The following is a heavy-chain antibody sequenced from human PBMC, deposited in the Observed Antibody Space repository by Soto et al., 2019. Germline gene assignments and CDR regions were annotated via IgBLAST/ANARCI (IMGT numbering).Heavy chain of an antibody. D-gene: IGHD6-25*01. CDR2: ISSSSGST. V-gene: IGHV3-23*01. J-gene: IGHJ4*02. CDR3: AKQPLKVPLRFDY. Sequence: EVQLLESGGGLVQPGGSLRLSCAASGFTSSTYAMAWVRQAPGKGLEWVSSISSSSGSTFYADSVKGRFTISRDNSENTLSLQRNSLRAEDTAVYYCAKQPLKVPLRFDYWGQGTLVTDSS. CDR1: GFTSSTYA.